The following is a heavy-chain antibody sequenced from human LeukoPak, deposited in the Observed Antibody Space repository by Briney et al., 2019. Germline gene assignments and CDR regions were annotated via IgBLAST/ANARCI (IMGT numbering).Heavy chain of an antibody. V-gene: IGHV3-53*01. CDR3: ARDRLNSGTYSDYYYGMDV. D-gene: IGHD1-26*01. Sequence: GGSLRLSCAASGFSVSSNYMSWVRQAPGKGLEWVSVIYSGGTTHYADSVKGRFTISRDNSKSTLYLQMNSLRAEDTAVYYCARDRLNSGTYSDYYYGMDVWGQGTTVTVSS. CDR2: IYSGGTT. J-gene: IGHJ6*02. CDR1: GFSVSSNY.